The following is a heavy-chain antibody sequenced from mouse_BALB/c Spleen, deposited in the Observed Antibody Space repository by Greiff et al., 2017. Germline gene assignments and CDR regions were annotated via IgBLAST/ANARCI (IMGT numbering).Heavy chain of an antibody. Sequence: EVMLVESGPGLVKPSQSLSLTCTVTGYSITSDYAWNWIRQFPGNKLEWMGYISYSGSTSYNPSLKSRISITRDTSKNQFFLQLNSVTTEDTATYYCARGDDGYYVGAMDYWGQGTSVTVSS. J-gene: IGHJ4*01. V-gene: IGHV3-2*02. D-gene: IGHD2-3*01. CDR2: ISYSGST. CDR3: ARGDDGYYVGAMDY. CDR1: GYSITSDYA.